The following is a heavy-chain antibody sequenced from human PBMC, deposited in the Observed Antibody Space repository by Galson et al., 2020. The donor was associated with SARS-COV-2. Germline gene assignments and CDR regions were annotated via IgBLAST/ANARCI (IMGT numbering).Heavy chain of an antibody. D-gene: IGHD3-16*01. V-gene: IGHV4-31*03. Sequence: SETLSLTCSVSGDSVRSGDYFWGLIRQHPGKGLEWIGYIYNTGKTYNNPSLKSRVSMSVDTSKNQFSLKLTSVSAADTAVYYCARLRSGIIPFDIWGQGTLVDVSP. J-gene: IGHJ3*02. CDR1: GDSVRSGDYF. CDR3: ARLRSGIIPFDI. CDR2: IYNTGKT.